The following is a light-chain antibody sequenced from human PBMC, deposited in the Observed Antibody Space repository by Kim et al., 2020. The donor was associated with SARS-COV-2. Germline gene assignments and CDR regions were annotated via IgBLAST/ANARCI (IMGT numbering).Light chain of an antibody. V-gene: IGLV3-25*03. CDR3: QSADSSGTYFYV. CDR1: ALPKRY. Sequence: SYELTQPPSVSVSPGQTARITCSGDALPKRYAYWYQQKPGQAPVLVIYKDSERPSGIPERFSGSSSGTTVTLTISGVQAEDEADYYCQSADSSGTYFYVFGTGTKVTVL. J-gene: IGLJ1*01. CDR2: KDS.